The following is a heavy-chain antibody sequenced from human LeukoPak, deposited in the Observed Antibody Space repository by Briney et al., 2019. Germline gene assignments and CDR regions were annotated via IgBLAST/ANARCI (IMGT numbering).Heavy chain of an antibody. J-gene: IGHJ4*02. V-gene: IGHV4-59*01. D-gene: IGHD3-10*01. CDR2: IYYSGTT. Sequence: TSETLSLTCTVSGGFISSYYWSWIRQPPGKGLEWIGYIYYSGTTKYNPSLKSRVTISVDASKYQFSLKLSSVTAADTAVYYCARALRVKFDYWGQGLLVTVSS. CDR3: ARALRVKFDY. CDR1: GGFISSYY.